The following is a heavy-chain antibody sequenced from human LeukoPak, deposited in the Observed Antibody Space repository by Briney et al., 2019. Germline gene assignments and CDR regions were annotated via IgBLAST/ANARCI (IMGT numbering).Heavy chain of an antibody. J-gene: IGHJ4*02. CDR2: LSNDGGRG. Sequence: GGSLRLSCAASGFTFNSNGVHWVRQAPGKGLEGVALLSNDGGRGLYADAVKGRFTISRDNSKNTLYLQMNSLRPEDTAVYYCAKDGASTWYGDFEFWGRGTLVTVSS. CDR3: AKDGASTWYGDFEF. CDR1: GFTFNSNG. D-gene: IGHD6-13*01. V-gene: IGHV3-30*18.